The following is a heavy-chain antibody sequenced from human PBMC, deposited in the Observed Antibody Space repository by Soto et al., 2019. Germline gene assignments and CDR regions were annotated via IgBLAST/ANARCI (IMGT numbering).Heavy chain of an antibody. J-gene: IGHJ2*01. Sequence: EVQLVESGGGLVKPGGSLRLSCAASGFTFSSYSMNWVRQAPGKGLEWVSSISSSSSYIYYADSVKGRFTISRDNAKNSLYLQMNSLRAEDTAVYYCARGCSSISSWSDPYWYFDLWGRGTLVTVSS. CDR3: ARGCSSISSWSDPYWYFDL. CDR1: GFTFSSYS. V-gene: IGHV3-21*01. CDR2: ISSSSSYI. D-gene: IGHD6-13*01.